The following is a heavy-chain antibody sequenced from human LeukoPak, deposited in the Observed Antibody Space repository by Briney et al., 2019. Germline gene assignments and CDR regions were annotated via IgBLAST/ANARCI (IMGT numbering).Heavy chain of an antibody. CDR3: ARDSCGWYYWFDP. J-gene: IGHJ5*02. V-gene: IGHV4-30-2*01. Sequence: SETLSLTCAVSGGSISSGGYSWSWIRQPPGKGLEWIGYIYHSGSTYYNPSLKSRVTISVDRSKNQFSLKLRSVTAADTAVYYCARDSCGWYYWFDPWGQGTLVTVSS. D-gene: IGHD6-19*01. CDR1: GGSISSGGYS. CDR2: IYHSGST.